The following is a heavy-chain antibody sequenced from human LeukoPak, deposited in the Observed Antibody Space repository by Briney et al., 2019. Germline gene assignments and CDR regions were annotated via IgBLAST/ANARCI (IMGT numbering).Heavy chain of an antibody. Sequence: GGSLRLSYAASGFTLSSYAMSWVREAPGRGREGGCALRGSGASPYYADSVKGRFHISRDNSQPTLYLQMRRLRAEDTALYYCAKDLLAARPLWFDPWGQEPWSPSPQ. CDR3: AKDLLAARPLWFDP. J-gene: IGHJ5*02. V-gene: IGHV3-23*01. D-gene: IGHD6-6*01. CDR2: LRGSGASP. CDR1: GFTLSSYA.